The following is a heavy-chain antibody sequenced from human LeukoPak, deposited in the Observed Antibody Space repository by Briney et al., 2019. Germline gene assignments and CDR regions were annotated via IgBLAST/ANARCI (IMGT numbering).Heavy chain of an antibody. CDR2: ISAYNGNT. V-gene: IGHV1-18*01. D-gene: IGHD3-22*01. J-gene: IGHJ4*02. CDR3: ARVPEYYYDSSGYLRD. Sequence: ASVKVSCKASGYTFTSYGISWVRQAPGQGLEWMGWISAYNGNTNYAQKLQGRVTMTTDTSTSTAYMELRSLRSDDTAVYYCARVPEYYYDSSGYLRDWGQGTLVAVSS. CDR1: GYTFTSYG.